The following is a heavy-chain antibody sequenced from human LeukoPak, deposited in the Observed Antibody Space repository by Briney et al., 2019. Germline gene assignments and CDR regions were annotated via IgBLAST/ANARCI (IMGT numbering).Heavy chain of an antibody. Sequence: ASVKVSCKASGYTFTGYYMHWVRQAPGQGLEWMGWINPNSGGTNYAQKFQGRVTISVDTSKNQFSLKLSSVTAADTAVYYCARGIAAAGVPFDYWGQGTLVTVSS. V-gene: IGHV1-2*02. CDR2: INPNSGGT. J-gene: IGHJ4*02. CDR3: ARGIAAAGVPFDY. CDR1: GYTFTGYY. D-gene: IGHD6-13*01.